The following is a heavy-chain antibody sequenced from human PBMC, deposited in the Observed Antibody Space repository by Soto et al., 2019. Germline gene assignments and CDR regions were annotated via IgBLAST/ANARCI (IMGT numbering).Heavy chain of an antibody. D-gene: IGHD1-1*01. CDR1: GGSISSYY. CDR3: ARRYGYSFDY. V-gene: IGHV4-59*08. Sequence: QVQLQESGPGLVKPSETLSLTCTVSGGSISSYYWSWIRQPPGKGLEWIGYIYNSGRTNYNPSLKSRVTISVDTSKNQFSLELSSVTAADTAVYYCARRYGYSFDYWGQGTLVTVSS. J-gene: IGHJ4*02. CDR2: IYNSGRT.